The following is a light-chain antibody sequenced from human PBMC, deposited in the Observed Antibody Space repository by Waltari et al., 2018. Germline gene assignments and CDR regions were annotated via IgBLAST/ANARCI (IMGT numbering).Light chain of an antibody. CDR1: QSISSY. J-gene: IGKJ1*01. V-gene: IGKV1-39*01. Sequence: DIQMTQSPSSLSASVGDRVTITCRASQSISSYLTWYQQKPGKAPKLLIYAASSWQSGFPARFSGSGSGTDFTRTISSLQPEDFATYYCQQSDSTPRTFGQGTKVEIK. CDR2: AAS. CDR3: QQSDSTPRT.